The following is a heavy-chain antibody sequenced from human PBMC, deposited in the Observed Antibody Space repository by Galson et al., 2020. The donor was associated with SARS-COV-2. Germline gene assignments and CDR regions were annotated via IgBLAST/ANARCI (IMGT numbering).Heavy chain of an antibody. CDR2: ISWDGGST. Sequence: GESLKISCAASGFTFDDYAMHWVRQAPGKGLEWVSLISWDGGSTYYADSVKGRFTISRDNSKNSLYLQMNSLRAEDTALYYCAKVRQQLSYYYGMDVWGQGTTVTVSS. J-gene: IGHJ6*02. D-gene: IGHD6-13*01. CDR3: AKVRQQLSYYYGMDV. V-gene: IGHV3-43D*03. CDR1: GFTFDDYA.